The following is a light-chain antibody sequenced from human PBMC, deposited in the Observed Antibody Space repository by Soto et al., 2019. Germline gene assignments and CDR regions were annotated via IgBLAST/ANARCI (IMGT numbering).Light chain of an antibody. CDR3: QQSYXTPRT. V-gene: IGKV1-39*01. J-gene: IGKJ1*01. Sequence: DIQMTQSPSSLSASVRDRVTITCRASQSISSSLNWYQQKPGKAPKLLIYAASSLQSGVPSRFSGSGSGTDFTLTISSLQPEDFATYYCQQSYXTPRTFGQXXKV. CDR2: AAS. CDR1: QSISSS.